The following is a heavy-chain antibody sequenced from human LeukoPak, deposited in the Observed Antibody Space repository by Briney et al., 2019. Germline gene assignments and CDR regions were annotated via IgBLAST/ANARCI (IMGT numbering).Heavy chain of an antibody. CDR1: GYTFTSYG. D-gene: IGHD5-12*01. J-gene: IGHJ6*03. CDR2: IIPIFGTA. Sequence: ASVKVSCKASGYTFTSYGISWVRQAPGQGLEWMGGIIPIFGTANYAQKFQGRVTITADESTSTAYMELSSLRSEDTAVYYCASTPGTVTTIGYYYYYMDVWGKGTTVTISS. V-gene: IGHV1-69*13. CDR3: ASTPGTVTTIGYYYYYMDV.